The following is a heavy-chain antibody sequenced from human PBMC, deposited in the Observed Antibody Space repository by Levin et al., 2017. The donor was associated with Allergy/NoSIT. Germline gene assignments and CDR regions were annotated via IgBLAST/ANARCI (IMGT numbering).Heavy chain of an antibody. CDR2: ISYDGNEK. D-gene: IGHD3-22*01. J-gene: IGHJ4*02. CDR1: GFSFSSYG. V-gene: IGHV3-30*03. Sequence: GGSLRLSCAASGFSFSSYGMHWVRQAPGKGLEWVAIISYDGNEKYYAGSVKGRFTISRDNSKNTLYLQMDSLRAEDTAVYYCATSNYYDGSGYSFLAYDYWGQGTLVTVSS. CDR3: ATSNYYDGSGYSFLAYDY.